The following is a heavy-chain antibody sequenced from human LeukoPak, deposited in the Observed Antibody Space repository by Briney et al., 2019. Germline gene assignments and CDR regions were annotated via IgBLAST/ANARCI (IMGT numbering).Heavy chain of an antibody. V-gene: IGHV1-46*01. Sequence: GASVKVSCKASGDTFTSNYMHWVRQAPGQGLEWMGVINPSGGSTSYAQKFQGRVTMTRDTSTSTAYMELRSLRSDDTAVYYCATAYCSGGSCYRGFDYWGQGTLVTVSS. J-gene: IGHJ4*02. CDR2: INPSGGST. D-gene: IGHD2-15*01. CDR3: ATAYCSGGSCYRGFDY. CDR1: GDTFTSNY.